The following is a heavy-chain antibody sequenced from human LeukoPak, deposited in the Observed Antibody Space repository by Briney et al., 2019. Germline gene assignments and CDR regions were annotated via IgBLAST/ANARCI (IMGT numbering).Heavy chain of an antibody. CDR3: ARGTTTVTLYFDS. V-gene: IGHV1-69*01. D-gene: IGHD4-11*01. J-gene: IGHJ4*02. Sequence: SVKVSCKASGGTFSSYAISWVRQAPGQGLEWMGGIIPIFGTANYAQKFQGRVTITADESTSPAYMELSRLRSEDTAVYYCARGTTTVTLYFDSWGQGTLVTVSS. CDR1: GGTFSSYA. CDR2: IIPIFGTA.